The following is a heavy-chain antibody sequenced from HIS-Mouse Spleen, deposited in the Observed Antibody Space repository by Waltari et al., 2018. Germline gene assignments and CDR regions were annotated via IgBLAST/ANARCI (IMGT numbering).Heavy chain of an antibody. V-gene: IGHV3-30*04. CDR1: GFTSGSYA. CDR3: AREIPYSSSWYDWYFDL. Sequence: QVQLVESGGGVVQPGRSRRLSCAAAGFTSGSYALHWFRQAPGKGLEWVAVISYDGSNKYYADSVKGRFTISRDNSKNTLYLQMNSLRAEDTAVYYCAREIPYSSSWYDWYFDLWGRGTLVTVSS. CDR2: ISYDGSNK. J-gene: IGHJ2*01. D-gene: IGHD6-13*01.